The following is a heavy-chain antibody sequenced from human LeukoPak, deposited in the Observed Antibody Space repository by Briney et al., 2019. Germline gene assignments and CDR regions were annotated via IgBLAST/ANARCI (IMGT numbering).Heavy chain of an antibody. CDR1: GGSISSSSYY. J-gene: IGHJ4*02. V-gene: IGHV4-39*01. CDR3: ARQQSAGALDY. CDR2: IYYSGST. Sequence: SETLSLTCTVSGGSISSSSYYWGWIRQPPGKGLEWIGSIYYSGSTYYNPSLKSRVTISVDTSKNQFSLKLSSVTAADTAVYYCARQQSAGALDYWGQGTLVTVSS. D-gene: IGHD3-10*01.